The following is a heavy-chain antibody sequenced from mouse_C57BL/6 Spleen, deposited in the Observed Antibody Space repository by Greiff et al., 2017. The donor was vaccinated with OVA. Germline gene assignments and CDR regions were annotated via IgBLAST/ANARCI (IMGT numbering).Heavy chain of an antibody. CDR2: IYPRDGST. Sequence: VQRVESGPELVKPGASVKLSCKASGYTFTSYDINWVKQRPGQGLEWIGWIYPRDGSTKYNEKFKGKATLTVDTSSSTAYMELHSLTSEDSSVYFCARREGTGGYAMDYWGQGTSVTVSS. CDR3: ARREGTGGYAMDY. V-gene: IGHV1-85*01. D-gene: IGHD3-3*01. CDR1: GYTFTSYD. J-gene: IGHJ4*01.